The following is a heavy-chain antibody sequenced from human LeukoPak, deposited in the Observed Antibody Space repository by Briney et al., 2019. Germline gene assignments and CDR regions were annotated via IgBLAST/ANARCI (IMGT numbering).Heavy chain of an antibody. D-gene: IGHD6-6*01. J-gene: IGHJ4*02. CDR2: IWNEGSKK. V-gene: IGHV3-33*06. CDR3: AKDEGVGSWGNTWGLIY. Sequence: GGSLRLSCAPSGFTFSSYAMYWVRQAPGKGLEWVAVIWNEGSKKYYADSVKGRFTISRDNSKNTLDLQMNSLRVEDTAVYYCAKDEGVGSWGNTWGLIYWGQGSLVTVSS. CDR1: GFTFSSYA.